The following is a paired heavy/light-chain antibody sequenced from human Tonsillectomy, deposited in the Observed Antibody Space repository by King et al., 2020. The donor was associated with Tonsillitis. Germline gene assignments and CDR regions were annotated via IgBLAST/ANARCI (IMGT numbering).Heavy chain of an antibody. J-gene: IGHJ4*02. V-gene: IGHV5-51*03. CDR1: GYSFTSYW. D-gene: IGHD3-3*01. CDR3: ARRTYNFWNIDY. Sequence: EVQLVQSGAEVKKPGESLKISCKGSGYSFTSYWIGWVRQMPGKGLEWMGVIYPGDSDTRYSPSFQGQVTFSADKSISTAYLQWGSLKASDTAIYYCARRTYNFWNIDYWGQGTLVTVSS. CDR2: IYPGDSDT.
Light chain of an antibody. CDR3: SSYTTSSTLVI. V-gene: IGLV2-14*01. CDR1: SSDVGGYNY. J-gene: IGLJ2*01. CDR2: DVS. Sequence: QSALTQPASVSGSPGQSITISCTGTSSDVGGYNYVSWYQQHPGKAPKLIIYDVSNRPSGVSNRFSGSKSGNTASLTISGLQAEDEADYHCSSYTTSSTLVIFGGGTKLTVL.